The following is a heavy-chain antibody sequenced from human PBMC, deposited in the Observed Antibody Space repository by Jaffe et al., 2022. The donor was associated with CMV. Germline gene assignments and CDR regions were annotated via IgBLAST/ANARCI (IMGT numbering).Heavy chain of an antibody. CDR3: ARIRSGIPATATHYYGMDV. Sequence: QVTLRESGPALVKPTQTLTLTCTFSGFSLSTSGMCVSWIRQPPGKALEWLALIDWDDDKYYSTSLKTRLTISKDTSKNQVVLTMTNMDPVDTATYYCARIRSGIPATATHYYGMDVWGQGTTVTVSS. D-gene: IGHD2-15*01. CDR1: GFSLSTSGMC. V-gene: IGHV2-70*01. J-gene: IGHJ6*02. CDR2: IDWDDDK.